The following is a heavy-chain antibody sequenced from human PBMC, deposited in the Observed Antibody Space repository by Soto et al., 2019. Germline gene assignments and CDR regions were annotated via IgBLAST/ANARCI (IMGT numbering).Heavy chain of an antibody. J-gene: IGHJ3*02. CDR1: GFTFSTYA. CDR3: AKWGSLTMRVVVIREGGAFDI. Sequence: GGSLRLSCAVSGFTFSTYAMGWVRQAPGKGLECVSGISNTGGSTYYADSVRGRFTISRDDSKNTLYLEMNSLRPEDTAVYYCAKWGSLTMRVVVIREGGAFDIWGQGTMVTVSS. V-gene: IGHV3-23*01. CDR2: ISNTGGST. D-gene: IGHD3-22*01.